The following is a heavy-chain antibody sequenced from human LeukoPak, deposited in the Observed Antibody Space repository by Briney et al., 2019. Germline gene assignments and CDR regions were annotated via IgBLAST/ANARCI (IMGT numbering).Heavy chain of an antibody. CDR2: IIPILGIA. CDR3: AREAIAARPRYYYYYGMDV. D-gene: IGHD6-6*01. J-gene: IGHJ6*02. V-gene: IGHV1-69*04. Sequence: ASVKVSCKASGGTFSSYAISWVRQAPGQGLEWMGRIIPILGIANYAQKFQGRVTITADKSTSTAYMELSSLRSEDTAVYYCAREAIAARPRYYYYYGMDVWGQGTTVTVSS. CDR1: GGTFSSYA.